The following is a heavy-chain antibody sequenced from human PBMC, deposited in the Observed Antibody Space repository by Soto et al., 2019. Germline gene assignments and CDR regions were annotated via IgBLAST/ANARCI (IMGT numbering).Heavy chain of an antibody. D-gene: IGHD6-19*01. J-gene: IGHJ6*02. CDR3: ARGGAADIAVAGTYYYYGMDV. Sequence: GGSLRLSCAASGFTFSSYWMHWVRQAPGKGLVWVSRINSDGSSTSYADSVKGRFTISRDNAKNTLYLQMNSLRAEDTAVYYCARGGAADIAVAGTYYYYGMDVWGQGTTVTVSS. CDR2: INSDGSST. V-gene: IGHV3-74*01. CDR1: GFTFSSYW.